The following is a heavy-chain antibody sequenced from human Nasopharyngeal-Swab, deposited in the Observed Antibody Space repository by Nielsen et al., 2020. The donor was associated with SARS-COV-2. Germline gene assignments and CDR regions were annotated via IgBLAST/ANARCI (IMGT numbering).Heavy chain of an antibody. J-gene: IGHJ4*02. D-gene: IGHD6-13*01. CDR1: GYTLTELS. Sequence: ASVKVSCKVSGYTLTELSMHWVRQAPGKGLEWMGGFDPGDGETIYAQKFQGRVTMTEDTSTDTAYMELSSLRSEDTAVYYCATSLPLAAAFSFDYWGQGTLVTVSS. V-gene: IGHV1-24*01. CDR2: FDPGDGET. CDR3: ATSLPLAAAFSFDY.